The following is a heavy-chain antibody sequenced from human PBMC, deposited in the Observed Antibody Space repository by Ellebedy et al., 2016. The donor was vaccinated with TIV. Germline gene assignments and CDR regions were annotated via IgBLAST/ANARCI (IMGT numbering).Heavy chain of an antibody. J-gene: IGHJ4*02. CDR3: ARDSDIVATHDY. Sequence: GGSLRLSXAASGFIFSSYSMNWVRQAPGKGLEWVSSISSSSIYISYADSVKGRFTISRDNAKNSLSLQMNSLRAEDTAVYYCARDSDIVATHDYWGQGTLVTVSS. CDR2: ISSSSIYI. CDR1: GFIFSSYS. V-gene: IGHV3-21*01. D-gene: IGHD5-12*01.